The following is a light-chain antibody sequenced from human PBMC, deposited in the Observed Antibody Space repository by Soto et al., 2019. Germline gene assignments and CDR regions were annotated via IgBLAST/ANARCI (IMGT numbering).Light chain of an antibody. CDR1: SSDVGGYNY. CDR3: SSYAGSITWV. J-gene: IGLJ3*02. Sequence: QSALTQPPSASGSPGQSVTISCTGSSSDVGGYNYVSWFQQHPGKAPKLMIYEVSKRPSGVPDRFSGSKSGNTASLTVSGLQEEDEANYYCSSYAGSITWVFGGGTKLTVL. CDR2: EVS. V-gene: IGLV2-8*01.